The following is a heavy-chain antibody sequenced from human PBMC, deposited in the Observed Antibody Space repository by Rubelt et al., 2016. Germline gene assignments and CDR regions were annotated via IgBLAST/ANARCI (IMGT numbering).Heavy chain of an antibody. J-gene: IGHJ4*02. V-gene: IGHV6-1*01. CDR2: TYYRSNWYS. CDR3: ARLGPTRALDY. D-gene: IGHD1-26*01. Sequence: QIQLQQSGPGLVKPSQTLALTCDISGASVSSNTAGWNWIRQSPSRGLEWLGRTYYRSNWYSAYAVSVYGRRNITPDTSKNQFSLHWTSVTPEDTAVYYCARLGPTRALDYWGQGTLFTVSS. CDR1: GASVSSNTAG.